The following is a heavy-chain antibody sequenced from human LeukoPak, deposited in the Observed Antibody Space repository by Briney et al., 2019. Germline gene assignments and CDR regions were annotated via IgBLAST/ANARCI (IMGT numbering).Heavy chain of an antibody. Sequence: SETLSLTCTVSCGSISSGGYYWGWIRQPPGEGLEWIGTIYYSGSTYSNPSLKSRVTISLDTSTNQFSLKVNSVTAADTAVYYCARRGFSGSTWYFDLWGRGTLVTVSS. CDR2: IYYSGST. J-gene: IGHJ2*01. CDR3: ARRGFSGSTWYFDL. CDR1: CGSISSGGYY. D-gene: IGHD5-12*01. V-gene: IGHV4-39*01.